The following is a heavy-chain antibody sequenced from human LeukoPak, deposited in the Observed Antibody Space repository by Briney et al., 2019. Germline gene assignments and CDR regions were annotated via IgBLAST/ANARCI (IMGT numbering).Heavy chain of an antibody. Sequence: PWETLSLTCTVSGGSISSYYWSWVRQPAGKGLEWIGRLYTSGSTNYNPSLKSRVTMSVDTSKNQFSLKVSSVTAADTAVYYCASGYNYGRFDYWGRGTLVTVSS. J-gene: IGHJ4*02. CDR1: GGSISSYY. D-gene: IGHD5-18*01. V-gene: IGHV4-4*07. CDR2: LYTSGST. CDR3: ASGYNYGRFDY.